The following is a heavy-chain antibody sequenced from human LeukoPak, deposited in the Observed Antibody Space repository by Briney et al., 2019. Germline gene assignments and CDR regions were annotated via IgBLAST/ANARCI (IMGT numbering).Heavy chain of an antibody. Sequence: GGSPRLSCAASGFTFSSYAMSWVRQAPGKGLEWVSAISGSGGSTYYADSVKGRFTISRDNSKNTLYLQMNSLRAEDTAVYYCAKGVYSSSWYNWFDPWGQGTLVTVSS. CDR2: ISGSGGST. CDR3: AKGVYSSSWYNWFDP. J-gene: IGHJ5*02. D-gene: IGHD6-13*01. CDR1: GFTFSSYA. V-gene: IGHV3-23*01.